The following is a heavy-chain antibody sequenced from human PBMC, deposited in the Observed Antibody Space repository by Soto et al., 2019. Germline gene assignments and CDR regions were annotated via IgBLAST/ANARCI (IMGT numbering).Heavy chain of an antibody. CDR3: ASARGVAVAGTCFQH. D-gene: IGHD6-19*01. CDR2: IYYSGST. V-gene: IGHV4-31*03. J-gene: IGHJ1*01. Sequence: PSETLSLTCTASGGSISSGGYYWSWIRQHPGKGLEWIGYIYYSGSTYYNQSLKNRVTISVDTSKKQYSLKLSSVTAADTSVYYCASARGVAVAGTCFQHWGQGTLVTVSS. CDR1: GGSISSGGYY.